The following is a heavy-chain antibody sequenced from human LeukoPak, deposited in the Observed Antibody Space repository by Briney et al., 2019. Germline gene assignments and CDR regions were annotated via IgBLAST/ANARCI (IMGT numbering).Heavy chain of an antibody. V-gene: IGHV1-8*03. Sequence: ASVKVSCKASGYTFTSYDINWVRQATGQGLEWMGWMNLNSGNTGYAQKFQGRVTITRNTSIRTAYMELSSLRSEDTAVYYCARDSTGTTRIWGQGTLVTVSS. CDR2: MNLNSGNT. D-gene: IGHD1-7*01. CDR1: GYTFTSYD. CDR3: ARDSTGTTRI. J-gene: IGHJ4*02.